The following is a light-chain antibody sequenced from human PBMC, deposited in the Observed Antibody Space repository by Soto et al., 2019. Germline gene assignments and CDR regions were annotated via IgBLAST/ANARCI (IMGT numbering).Light chain of an antibody. CDR2: GSS. V-gene: IGKV3-20*01. J-gene: IGKJ5*01. Sequence: EIVLTQSPGTLSLSPGERATLSCRASQSVSSNNLAWYHQKPGQTPRLLIYGSSSRATGITDRFSGSGSGTDFPLTISRLEPEDFAVYYCQQYDDSITFGQGTRLEIE. CDR1: QSVSSNN. CDR3: QQYDDSIT.